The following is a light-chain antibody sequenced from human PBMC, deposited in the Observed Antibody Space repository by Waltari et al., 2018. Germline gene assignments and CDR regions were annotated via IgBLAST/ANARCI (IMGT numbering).Light chain of an antibody. CDR2: GAS. V-gene: IGKV3-20*01. J-gene: IGKJ1*01. CDR3: QQYTRSVWT. Sequence: EVVLTQSPGILSLSPGERATLSCRASQSVSSSYLAWYQQKPGQAPRLLIYGASNRATGIPDRFGGSGSGTDFTLTISRLEPEDFAVYYCQQYTRSVWTFGQGTKVEI. CDR1: QSVSSSY.